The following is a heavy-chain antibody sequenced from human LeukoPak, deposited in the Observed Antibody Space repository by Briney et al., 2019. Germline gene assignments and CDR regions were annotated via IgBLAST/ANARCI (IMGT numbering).Heavy chain of an antibody. V-gene: IGHV3-48*03. CDR1: GFTFSSYE. CDR3: ARDDGVVTDGGFDI. D-gene: IGHD2-21*02. J-gene: IGHJ6*02. Sequence: GGSLRLSCAASGFTFSSYEMNWVRQAPGKGLEWVSYISSSGSTIYYADSVKGRFTISRDNAKNSLYLQMNSLRAEDTAVYYCARDDGVVTDGGFDIWGQGTTVTVSS. CDR2: ISSSGSTI.